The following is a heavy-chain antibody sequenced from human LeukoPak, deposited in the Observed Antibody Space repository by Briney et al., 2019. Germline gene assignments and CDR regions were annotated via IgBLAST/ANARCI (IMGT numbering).Heavy chain of an antibody. CDR2: INPSGGST. J-gene: IGHJ3*02. CDR3: ASANDAFDI. Sequence: ASVKVSCKASGYTFTSYYMHWVPQAPGQGLEWMGIINPSGGSTSYAQKFEGRVTLTRDRCTCTVYMELSSLRPEDTAVYYCASANDAFDIWGQGTMVTVSS. CDR1: GYTFTSYY. V-gene: IGHV1-46*01.